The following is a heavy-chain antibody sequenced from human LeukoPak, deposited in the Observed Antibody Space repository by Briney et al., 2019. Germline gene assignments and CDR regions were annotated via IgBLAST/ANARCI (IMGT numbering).Heavy chain of an antibody. J-gene: IGHJ4*02. CDR1: GGSISSKY. CDR2: IHYSGST. D-gene: IGHD6-19*01. Sequence: SATLSLTCTVSGGSISSKYWSWIRRPPGKGLEWIGNIHYSGSTNYNPSLKSRVTISVDTSKNQFSLKVSSVTAADTAVYYCARHSSGWSDFDYWGQGTLVTVSS. CDR3: ARHSSGWSDFDY. V-gene: IGHV4-59*08.